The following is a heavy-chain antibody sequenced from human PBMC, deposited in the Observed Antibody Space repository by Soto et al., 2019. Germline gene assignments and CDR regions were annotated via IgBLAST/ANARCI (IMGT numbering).Heavy chain of an antibody. V-gene: IGHV1-69*01. CDR3: ARGVSRGYDSSGYYNYFDY. Sequence: LVGPSPEQGLEWMGGIIPIFATANYAQKFEGRVTITADESTSTVYMELSSLRSEDTAVYYCARGVSRGYDSSGYYNYFDYWGQGTLVTVSS. J-gene: IGHJ4*02. D-gene: IGHD3-22*01. CDR2: IIPIFATA.